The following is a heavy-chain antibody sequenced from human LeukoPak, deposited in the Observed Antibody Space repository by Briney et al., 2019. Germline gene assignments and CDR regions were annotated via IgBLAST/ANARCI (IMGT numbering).Heavy chain of an antibody. CDR3: ARRDGPLFDY. CDR2: IYYSGST. Sequence: PSETLSLTCTVSGGSISNYYWSWIRQPPGKGLEWIGYIYYSGSTNYNPSLKSRVTISVDTSKNQFSLKLSSVTAADTAVYYCARRDGPLFDYWSQGTLVTVSS. J-gene: IGHJ4*02. CDR1: GGSISNYY. V-gene: IGHV4-59*08. D-gene: IGHD2-8*01.